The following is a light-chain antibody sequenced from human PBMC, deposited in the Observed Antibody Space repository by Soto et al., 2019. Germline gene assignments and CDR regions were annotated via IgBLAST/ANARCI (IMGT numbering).Light chain of an antibody. CDR1: SNDIGGYNL. V-gene: IGLV2-23*02. CDR3: CSFAGGATFV. Sequence: QSALTQPASVSGSPGQSITISCTGTSNDIGGYNLVSWYQQHPGKAPKLVVYEADKRPSGVSNRFSGSKSGNTASLTISTLRPEDEADYSCCSFAGGATFVFGGG. J-gene: IGLJ2*01. CDR2: EAD.